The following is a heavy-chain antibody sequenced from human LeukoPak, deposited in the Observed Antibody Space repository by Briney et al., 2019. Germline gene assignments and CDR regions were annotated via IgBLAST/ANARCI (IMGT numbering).Heavy chain of an antibody. Sequence: GGSLRLSCAASGFTFSSYEMNWVRQAPGQGLESVSYISSSGSTIYYADSVKGRFTISRDNAKNSLYLQMNSLRAEDTAVYYCAELGITMIGGVWGKGTTVTVSS. CDR3: AELGITMIGGV. D-gene: IGHD3-10*02. CDR2: ISSSGSTI. V-gene: IGHV3-48*03. CDR1: GFTFSSYE. J-gene: IGHJ6*04.